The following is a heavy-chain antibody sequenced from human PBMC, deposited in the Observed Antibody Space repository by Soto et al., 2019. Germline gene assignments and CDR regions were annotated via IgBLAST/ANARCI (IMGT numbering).Heavy chain of an antibody. Sequence: EVQLVESGGGLIQPGGSLRLSCAASGVSIISHYMSWVRQAPGKGLEWISLIYAGGSTFYADSVKGRFTISRDNSKNTLYLQMVSLTAEDTAVYYCASGENGYNKFYFDFWGQGTLVTVSS. CDR2: IYAGGST. V-gene: IGHV3-53*01. CDR3: ASGENGYNKFYFDF. D-gene: IGHD5-12*01. CDR1: GVSIISHY. J-gene: IGHJ4*02.